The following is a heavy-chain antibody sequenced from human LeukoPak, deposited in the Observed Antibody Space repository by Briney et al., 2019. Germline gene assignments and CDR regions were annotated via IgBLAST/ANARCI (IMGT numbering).Heavy chain of an antibody. J-gene: IGHJ4*02. D-gene: IGHD3-22*01. CDR3: ARLILHYYDSSGYPRYYFDY. V-gene: IGHV4-59*08. CDR1: GGSMSPYH. CDR2: IYYSGST. Sequence: SETLSLTCTVSGGSMSPYHWGWIRQPPGKGLEWTGYIYYSGSTNYNPSLKSRVTISVDTSKNQFSLKLSSVTAADTAVYYCARLILHYYDSSGYPRYYFDYWGQGTLVTVSS.